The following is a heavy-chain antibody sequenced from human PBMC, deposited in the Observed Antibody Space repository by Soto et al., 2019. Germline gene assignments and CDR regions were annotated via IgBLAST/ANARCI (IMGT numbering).Heavy chain of an antibody. J-gene: IGHJ4*02. CDR2: ISSTTNYI. CDR1: GFTFGDSY. V-gene: IGHV3-21*06. Sequence: RGSLRLSCAGSGFTFGDSYMNWCRQAPGKGLEWVASISSTTNYIYYGESLKGRLTISRDNAKNSMYLQMNTLRAEDTAVYYCARESEDLSSNLDYWGQGTLVTVSS. CDR3: ARESEDLSSNLDY.